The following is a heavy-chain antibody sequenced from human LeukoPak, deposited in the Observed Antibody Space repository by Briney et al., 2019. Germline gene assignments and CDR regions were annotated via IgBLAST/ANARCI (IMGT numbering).Heavy chain of an antibody. Sequence: PSETLSLTCTVSGGSISSSSYYWGWIRQPPGKGLEWIGSIYYSGSTYYNPSLKSRVTISVDTSKNQFSLKLSSVTAADTAVYYCARDYRRWGYWGQGTLVTVSS. J-gene: IGHJ4*02. V-gene: IGHV4-39*07. CDR3: ARDYRRWGY. CDR1: GGSISSSSYY. CDR2: IYYSGST. D-gene: IGHD5-24*01.